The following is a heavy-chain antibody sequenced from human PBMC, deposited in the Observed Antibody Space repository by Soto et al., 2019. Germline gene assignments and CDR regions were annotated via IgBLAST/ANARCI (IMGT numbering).Heavy chain of an antibody. D-gene: IGHD1-26*01. J-gene: IGHJ4*02. V-gene: IGHV3-48*02. CDR2: ISSSSSTL. CDR1: GFTFSSYS. Sequence: EVQLVESGGGLVQPGGSLRLSCAASGFTFSSYSMNWVRQAPGKGLEWVSYISSSSSTLYYTASVKGRFTLTRENANNSLYLQMTSLRDEDTAVYYCASIVGATPPLYYFDYWGQGTLVTVSS. CDR3: ASIVGATPPLYYFDY.